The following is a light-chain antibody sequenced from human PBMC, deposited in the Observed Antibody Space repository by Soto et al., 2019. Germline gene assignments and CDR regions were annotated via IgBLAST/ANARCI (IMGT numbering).Light chain of an antibody. J-gene: IGKJ1*01. CDR2: GAS. Sequence: DLQMTQSPSSVSASDGDRVTITCRASQDVGSWLAWFQQKPGKAPKLLISGASSLQSGVPSRFTGSGSGTHFTLTISSLQPDDFATYYCHQAFRFPRTFGQGTKV. CDR3: HQAFRFPRT. V-gene: IGKV1-12*01. CDR1: QDVGSW.